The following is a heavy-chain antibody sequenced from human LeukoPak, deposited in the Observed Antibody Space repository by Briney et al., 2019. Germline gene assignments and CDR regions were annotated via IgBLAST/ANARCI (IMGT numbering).Heavy chain of an antibody. V-gene: IGHV3-7*04. CDR3: ARDEVAVPGGDC. CDR2: IKEDGSAS. CDR1: GFTLSDYY. D-gene: IGHD5-12*01. Sequence: RAGGSLRLSCAASGFTLSDYYMSWIRQAPGKGVEWLANIKEDGSASNYVDSVKGRFTISRDNAKNLLYLQMNSLRPEDTAVYYCARDEVAVPGGDCWGQGTLVTVSS. J-gene: IGHJ4*02.